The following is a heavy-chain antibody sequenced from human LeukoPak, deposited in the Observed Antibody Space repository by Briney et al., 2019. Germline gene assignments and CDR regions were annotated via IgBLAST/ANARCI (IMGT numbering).Heavy chain of an antibody. CDR1: GNYW. CDR3: VSFYETY. CDR2: INSDGSWT. V-gene: IGHV3-74*01. Sequence: GGSLRLSCAASGNYWMHWVRLVPGKGLVWVSHINSDGSWTSYADSVKGRFTISKDNAKNTVYLQMNSLRAEDTAVYYCVSFYETYWGRGTLVTVSS. J-gene: IGHJ4*02. D-gene: IGHD2/OR15-2a*01.